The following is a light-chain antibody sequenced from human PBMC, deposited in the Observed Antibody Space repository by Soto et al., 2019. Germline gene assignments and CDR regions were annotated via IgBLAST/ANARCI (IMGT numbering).Light chain of an antibody. J-gene: IGKJ1*01. Sequence: DIVMTQSPSNLSASVGDSVTITCRASQSVSVSLAWYQQKPGKAPKVLIYDASSLQGGVPSRFSGSGSGTEFTLTISGLQPDDFATYYCLQYNTYSGAFGQGTKVEIK. CDR2: DAS. CDR1: QSVSVS. V-gene: IGKV1-5*01. CDR3: LQYNTYSGA.